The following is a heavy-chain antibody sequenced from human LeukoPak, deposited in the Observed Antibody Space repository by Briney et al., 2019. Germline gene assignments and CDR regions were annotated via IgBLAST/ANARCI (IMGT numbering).Heavy chain of an antibody. V-gene: IGHV3-21*01. Sequence: AGGSLRLSCAASGFTFTTYAMNWVRQAPGRGLEWVSSISGSSRYIYYADSLKGRFTVSRDHAQNSVYLQMHSLRVEDRAVYYSARVFSGDSYFDYWGQGTLVTVSS. CDR1: GFTFTTYA. J-gene: IGHJ4*02. CDR3: ARVFSGDSYFDY. CDR2: ISGSSRYI. D-gene: IGHD4-17*01.